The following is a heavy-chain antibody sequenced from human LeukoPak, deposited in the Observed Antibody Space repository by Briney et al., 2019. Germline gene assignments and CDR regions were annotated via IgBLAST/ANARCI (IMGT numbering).Heavy chain of an antibody. J-gene: IGHJ4*02. D-gene: IGHD3-3*01. Sequence: GGSLRLSCVASGFTFSSYAMSWVRQAPGKGLEWVSAISGSGGSTYYADSVKGRFTISRDNSKNTLYLQMDSLRAEDTAVYYCAKGYDFWSGYYLVPYYFDYWGQGTLVTVSS. V-gene: IGHV3-23*01. CDR3: AKGYDFWSGYYLVPYYFDY. CDR2: ISGSGGST. CDR1: GFTFSSYA.